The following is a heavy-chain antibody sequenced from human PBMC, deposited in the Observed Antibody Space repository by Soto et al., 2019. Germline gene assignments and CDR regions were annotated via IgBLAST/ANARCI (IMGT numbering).Heavy chain of an antibody. J-gene: IGHJ4*02. Sequence: LQLQESGPGLVKPSETLSLTCTVSGDSIRNRNYYWGWIRQPPGKGLEWIVSRYDDESTFYNPILKRRVTVSIDTSKNQFYLKMTSVTAADMGVYYCGRGIYEGSSGYYLGVWGQGHLVTVSS. V-gene: IGHV4-39*01. D-gene: IGHD3-22*01. CDR2: RYDDEST. CDR3: GRGIYEGSSGYYLGV. CDR1: GDSIRNRNYY.